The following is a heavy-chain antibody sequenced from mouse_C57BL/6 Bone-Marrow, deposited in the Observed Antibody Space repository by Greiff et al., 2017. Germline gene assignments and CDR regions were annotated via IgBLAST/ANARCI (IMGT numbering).Heavy chain of an antibody. V-gene: IGHV5-4*01. D-gene: IGHD2-4*01. CDR1: GFTFSSYA. CDR3: ARDGGDDYDGVAY. Sequence: EVHLVESGGGLVKPGGSLKLSCAASGFTFSSYAMSWVRQTPEKRLEWVATISDGGSYTYYPDNVKGRFTISRDNAKNNLYLQMGHLKSEDTAMYYCARDGGDDYDGVAYWGQGTLVTVSA. J-gene: IGHJ3*01. CDR2: ISDGGSYT.